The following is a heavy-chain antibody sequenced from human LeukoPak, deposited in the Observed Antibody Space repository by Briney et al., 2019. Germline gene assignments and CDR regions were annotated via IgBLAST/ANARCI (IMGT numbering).Heavy chain of an antibody. CDR1: GFTFSSYA. D-gene: IGHD3-10*01. Sequence: GGSLRLSCAASGFTFSSYAMSWVRQAPGKGLEWVSAISGSGGSTYYADSVKGRFTISRDNSKNTLYLQMNSLRAEDTAVYYCAKAPLWFGEYPRDFDYWGQGTLVTVSS. CDR3: AKAPLWFGEYPRDFDY. CDR2: ISGSGGST. J-gene: IGHJ4*02. V-gene: IGHV3-23*01.